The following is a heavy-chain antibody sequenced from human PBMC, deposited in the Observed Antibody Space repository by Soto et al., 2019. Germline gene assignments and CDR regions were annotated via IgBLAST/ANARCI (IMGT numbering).Heavy chain of an antibody. J-gene: IGHJ4*02. CDR3: ARVRSQQLPHFDY. V-gene: IGHV4-4*02. CDR2: IYHSGST. CDR1: GGSISSSNW. D-gene: IGHD6-13*01. Sequence: PSETLSLTCAVSGGSISSSNWWSWVRQPPGKGLEWIGEIYHSGSTNYNPSLKSRVTISVDKSKNQFSLKLSSVTAADTAVYYCARVRSQQLPHFDYWGQGTLVTVSS.